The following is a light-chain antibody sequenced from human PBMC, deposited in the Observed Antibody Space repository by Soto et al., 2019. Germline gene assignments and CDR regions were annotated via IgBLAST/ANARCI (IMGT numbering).Light chain of an antibody. CDR3: QQYNNLPPWT. CDR2: DAS. J-gene: IGKJ1*01. CDR1: QSVSNN. V-gene: IGKV3-15*01. Sequence: ILMTQSPATLSVSPGERATLSCRASQSVSNNLAWYQQKPGQAPRLLIYDASTRATGSPARFSGSGSGTEVTLTISGLQSEDFAVYYCQQYNNLPPWTFGQGTKVEIK.